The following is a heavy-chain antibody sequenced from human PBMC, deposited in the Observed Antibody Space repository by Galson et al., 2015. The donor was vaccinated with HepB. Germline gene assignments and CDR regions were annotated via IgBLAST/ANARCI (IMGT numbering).Heavy chain of an antibody. CDR1: GFTFSDYY. J-gene: IGHJ4*02. V-gene: IGHV3-11*01. CDR3: ARDPYSSSWYVAPFFDY. D-gene: IGHD6-13*01. Sequence: SLRLSCAASGFTFSDYYMSWIRQAPGKGLEWLSSINTSGSKIYYADSVKGRFTISRDNAENSLYLQVDSLRPEDTALYFCARDPYSSSWYVAPFFDYWGQGALVTVSS. CDR2: INTSGSKI.